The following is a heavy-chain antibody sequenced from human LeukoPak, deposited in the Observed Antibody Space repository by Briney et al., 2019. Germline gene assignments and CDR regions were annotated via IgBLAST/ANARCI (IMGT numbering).Heavy chain of an antibody. CDR3: ARTPDYDILTGYYRDYFDY. D-gene: IGHD3-9*01. CDR1: GGTFSSYT. Sequence: SVKVSCKASGGTFSSYTISWVRQAPGQGREWMGRIIPILGIANYAQKFQGRVTITADKSTSTAYMELSSLRSEDTAVYYCARTPDYDILTGYYRDYFDYWGQGTLVTVSS. J-gene: IGHJ4*02. V-gene: IGHV1-69*02. CDR2: IIPILGIA.